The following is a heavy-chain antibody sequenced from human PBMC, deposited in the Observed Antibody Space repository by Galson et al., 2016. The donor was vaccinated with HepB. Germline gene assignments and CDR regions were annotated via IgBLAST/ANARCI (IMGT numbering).Heavy chain of an antibody. CDR3: ARGDFPGYYTYGMDV. J-gene: IGHJ6*02. V-gene: IGHV4-59*01. Sequence: SETLSLTCTVSGGSINNYHWSWIRQPPGKGLEWIGYVYDSGNTNYNPSLKSRVAISLDRSKNQFFLNLGSVTAADTAVYFCARGDFPGYYTYGMDVWGRGTTVTVSS. CDR2: VYDSGNT. CDR1: GGSINNYH. D-gene: IGHD2-21*02.